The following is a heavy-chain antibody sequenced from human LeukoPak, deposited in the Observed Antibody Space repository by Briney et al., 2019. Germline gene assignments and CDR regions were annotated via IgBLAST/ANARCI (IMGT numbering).Heavy chain of an antibody. CDR2: ISFTLSTI. D-gene: IGHD1-26*01. V-gene: IGHV3-48*01. CDR1: GFSFSTYN. CDR3: ARDPRTIKVRAIDVDY. Sequence: GGSLRLSCVDSGFSFSTYNMHWVRQAPGRGLEWISYISFTLSTIYYADSVKGRFTISRDNAKNSLYLQMNSLRSEDTAVYYCARDPRTIKVRAIDVDYWGQGTLVTVSS. J-gene: IGHJ4*02.